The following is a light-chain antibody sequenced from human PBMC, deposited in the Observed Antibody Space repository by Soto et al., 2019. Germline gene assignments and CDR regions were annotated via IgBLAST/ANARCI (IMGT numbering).Light chain of an antibody. J-gene: IGKJ1*01. V-gene: IGKV3-20*01. CDR3: QQYDISPWT. Sequence: VLTQYTGTLSLSPGERATLSCRASQTVTSNFLAWYQEKPGQAPRLLIYGASSRATGIPDRFSGSGSGTDFTLTIIRLEPEDFAVYYCQQYDISPWTFGQGTMVDVK. CDR1: QTVTSNF. CDR2: GAS.